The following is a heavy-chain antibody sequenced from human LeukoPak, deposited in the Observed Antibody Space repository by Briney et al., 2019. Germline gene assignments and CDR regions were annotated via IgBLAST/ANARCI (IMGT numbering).Heavy chain of an antibody. CDR1: GYTFTGYY. V-gene: IGHV1-2*04. CDR3: ARTSSGSYYRVAFDY. D-gene: IGHD1-26*01. CDR2: INPNSGGT. Sequence: ASVKVSCKASGYTFTGYYMHWVRQAPGQGLEWMGWINPNSGGTNYAQKFQGWVTKTRDTSISAAYMELSRLRSDDTAVYYCARTSSGSYYRVAFDYWGQGTLVTVSS. J-gene: IGHJ4*02.